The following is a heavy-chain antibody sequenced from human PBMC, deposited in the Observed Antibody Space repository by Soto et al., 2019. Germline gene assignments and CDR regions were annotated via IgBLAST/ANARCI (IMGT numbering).Heavy chain of an antibody. J-gene: IGHJ4*02. CDR3: ARDETD. CDR2: INTGNGNT. V-gene: IGHV1-3*04. CDR1: GYTFTSYA. Sequence: QVQLVQSGAEVKKPGASVKVSYKASGYTFTSYAIHWVRQAPGQSLEWMGWINTGNGNTKYSQKFQGRVTITRDTSASTAYMELSSLRSEDTAVYYCARDETDWGQGTLVTVSS.